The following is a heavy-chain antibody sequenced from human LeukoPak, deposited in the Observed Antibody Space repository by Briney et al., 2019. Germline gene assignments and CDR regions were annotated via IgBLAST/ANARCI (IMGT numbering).Heavy chain of an antibody. J-gene: IGHJ4*02. CDR3: ARDPPPNSSSWYPSFDY. D-gene: IGHD6-13*01. Sequence: GISSDGNIKYYIDSVKGRFTISRDNSKNTLYLQMNSLRAEDTAVYYCARDPPPNSSSWYPSFDYWGQGTLVTVSS. CDR2: ISSDGNIK. V-gene: IGHV3-33*05.